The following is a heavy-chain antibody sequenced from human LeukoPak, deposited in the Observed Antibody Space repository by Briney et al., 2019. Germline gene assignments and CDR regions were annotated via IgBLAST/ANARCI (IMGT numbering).Heavy chain of an antibody. CDR3: ARSPPDTAMVTELDY. J-gene: IGHJ4*02. CDR2: IYHSGST. CDR1: GYSISSGYY. V-gene: IGHV4-38-2*02. Sequence: SETLSLTCTVSGYSISSGYYWGWIRQPPGKGLEWIGSIYHSGSTYYNPSLKSRVTISVDTSKNQFSLKLSSVTAADTAVYYCARSPPDTAMVTELDYWGQGTLVTVSS. D-gene: IGHD5-18*01.